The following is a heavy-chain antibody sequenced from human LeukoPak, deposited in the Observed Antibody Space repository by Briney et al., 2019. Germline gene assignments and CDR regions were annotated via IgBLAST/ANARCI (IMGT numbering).Heavy chain of an antibody. V-gene: IGHV4-59*01. CDR2: IYYSGST. Sequence: SETLSLTCTASGGSISSYYWSWIRQPPGKGLEWIGYIYYSGSTNYNPSLKSRVTISVDTSKNQFSLKLSSVTAADTAVYYCARVRLWLDYWGQGTLVTVSS. J-gene: IGHJ4*02. CDR1: GGSISSYY. D-gene: IGHD5-18*01. CDR3: ARVRLWLDY.